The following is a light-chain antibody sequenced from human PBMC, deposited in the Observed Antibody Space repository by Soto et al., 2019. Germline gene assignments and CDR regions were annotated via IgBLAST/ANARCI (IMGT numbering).Light chain of an antibody. J-gene: IGKJ2*01. CDR2: GAS. Sequence: EIVLTQSPGTLSLSPGERATLSCRASQSVASNYLAWYQQKPGQTPRLLIYGASNRATDIPDRFSGSGSGADFTLTISSREPDDFAVYYCQQYGISPPYTCGQGTKLEIK. CDR3: QQYGISPPYT. CDR1: QSVASNY. V-gene: IGKV3-20*01.